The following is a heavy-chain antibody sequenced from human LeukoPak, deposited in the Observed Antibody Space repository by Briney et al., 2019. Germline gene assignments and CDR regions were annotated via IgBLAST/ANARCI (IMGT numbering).Heavy chain of an antibody. CDR2: IYYSGST. J-gene: IGHJ4*02. CDR3: AGYCSGGSCYYFDY. Sequence: PSQTLSLTCTVSGGSISSGDYYWSWIRQPPGKGLEWIGYIYYSGSTYYNPSLKSRVTISVDTSKNQFSLKLSSVTAADTAMYYCAGYCSGGSCYYFDYWGQGTLVTVSS. D-gene: IGHD2-15*01. CDR1: GGSISSGDYY. V-gene: IGHV4-30-4*01.